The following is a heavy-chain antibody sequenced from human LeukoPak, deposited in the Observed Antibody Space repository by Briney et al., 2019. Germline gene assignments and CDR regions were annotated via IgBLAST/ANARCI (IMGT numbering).Heavy chain of an antibody. V-gene: IGHV3-48*03. CDR2: IVSSGTSI. Sequence: GGSLRLSCAASGFTLSSNEMNWVRQAPGKGLEWVSYIVSSGTSIYYADSVRGRFTISRDNAKNSLYLQMNSLRAEDTAVYYCARGGYCSGGTCYKWNAFDIWGQGTMVTVSS. CDR1: GFTLSSNE. CDR3: ARGGYCSGGTCYKWNAFDI. D-gene: IGHD2-15*01. J-gene: IGHJ3*02.